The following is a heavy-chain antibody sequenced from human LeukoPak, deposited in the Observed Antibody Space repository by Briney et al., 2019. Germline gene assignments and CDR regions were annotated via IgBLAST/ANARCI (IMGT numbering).Heavy chain of an antibody. CDR1: GGSISSYY. CDR2: IYYSGST. V-gene: IGHV4-59*12. CDR3: ARIEDYYYYMDV. J-gene: IGHJ6*03. D-gene: IGHD5-24*01. Sequence: SETLSLTCTVSGGSISSYYWSWIRQPPGKGLEWIGYIYYSGSTNYNPSLKSRDTISVDTSKNQFSLKVNSVTAADTAVYYCARIEDYYYYMDVWGKGTTVTVSS.